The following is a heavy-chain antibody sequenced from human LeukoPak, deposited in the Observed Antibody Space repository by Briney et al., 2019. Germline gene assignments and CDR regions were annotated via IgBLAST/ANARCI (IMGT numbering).Heavy chain of an antibody. CDR2: IYYSGIT. CDR1: GGSISRSRDC. D-gene: IGHD3-10*01. V-gene: IGHV4-39*01. CDR3: ARQGASGSGSYHRRNWFDH. Sequence: SETLSLTRTVSGGSISRSRDCWGWIRQPPGKGLEWIGSIYYSGITYDNPSLRSRVTISVDTPKNHFSLKLSYVTAADTAVYYCARQGASGSGSYHRRNWFDHWGQGTLVTVSS. J-gene: IGHJ5*02.